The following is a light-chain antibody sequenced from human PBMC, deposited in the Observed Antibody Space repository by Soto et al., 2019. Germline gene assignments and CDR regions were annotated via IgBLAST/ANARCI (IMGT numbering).Light chain of an antibody. Sequence: QSVLTQPPSASGTPGQRVTISCSGSSSNIGSNTVNWYQQLQGTAPKLLIHSNNQRPSGVPDRFSGSQSGTSASLAISGLKSEDEAQYSCAAWDDSLNGVVFGGGTKLTVL. CDR2: SNN. J-gene: IGLJ2*01. CDR3: AAWDDSLNGVV. CDR1: SSNIGSNT. V-gene: IGLV1-44*01.